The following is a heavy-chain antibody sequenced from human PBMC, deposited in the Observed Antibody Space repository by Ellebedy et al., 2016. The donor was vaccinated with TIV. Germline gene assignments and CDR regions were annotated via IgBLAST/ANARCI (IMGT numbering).Heavy chain of an antibody. CDR1: GVTVGNNY. Sequence: GESLKISCAASGVTVGNNYMSWVRQAPGKGLEWVSLMYSAGSAYYADSVKGRFTISRDSSKNTLYLQMNSLRVEDTAISYCAGLGALDYWGQGTLVTVSS. V-gene: IGHV3-66*04. J-gene: IGHJ4*02. CDR2: MYSAGSA. CDR3: AGLGALDY. D-gene: IGHD3-16*01.